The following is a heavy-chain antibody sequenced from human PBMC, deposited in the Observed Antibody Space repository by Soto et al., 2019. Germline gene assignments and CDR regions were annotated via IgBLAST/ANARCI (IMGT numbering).Heavy chain of an antibody. D-gene: IGHD3-9*01. V-gene: IGHV3-30-3*01. Sequence: QVQLVESGGGVVQPGRSLRPSCAASGFTFSSYAMHWVRQAPGKGLEWVAFISYDGSNKYYADSVKGRFTISRDNSKNTLYLQMNSLRAEATAVYYCARIDPTHDAFDIWGQGTMVTVSS. CDR3: ARIDPTHDAFDI. CDR1: GFTFSSYA. CDR2: ISYDGSNK. J-gene: IGHJ3*02.